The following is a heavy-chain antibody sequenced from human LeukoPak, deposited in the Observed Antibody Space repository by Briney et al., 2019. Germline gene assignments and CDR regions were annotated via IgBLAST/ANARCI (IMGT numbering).Heavy chain of an antibody. CDR1: GFTFSSYW. J-gene: IGHJ4*02. D-gene: IGHD6-13*01. Sequence: GGSLRLSCAASGFTFSSYWMSWVRQAPGKGLEWLANIKLDGSEKYYVDSVKGRFTISRHNAKNSLYLQMWSLRAEDTAMYYCARDSPHSSSFAYDYWGQGTLVTVSS. CDR3: ARDSPHSSSFAYDY. CDR2: IKLDGSEK. V-gene: IGHV3-7*01.